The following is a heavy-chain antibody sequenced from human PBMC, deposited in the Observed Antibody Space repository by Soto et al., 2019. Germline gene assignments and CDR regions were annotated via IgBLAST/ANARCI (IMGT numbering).Heavy chain of an antibody. CDR2: IYWDDDK. Sequence: QITLKESGPTLVKPTQTLTLTCTFSGFSLSTSGVGVGWIRQPPGKALEWLALIYWDDDKRYSPSLKSRLTITKDTSKNQVVLTMTNMDPVDTATYYCEHSVYYDSSGYYVDYWGQGTLVTVSS. V-gene: IGHV2-5*02. CDR3: EHSVYYDSSGYYVDY. D-gene: IGHD3-22*01. J-gene: IGHJ4*02. CDR1: GFSLSTSGVG.